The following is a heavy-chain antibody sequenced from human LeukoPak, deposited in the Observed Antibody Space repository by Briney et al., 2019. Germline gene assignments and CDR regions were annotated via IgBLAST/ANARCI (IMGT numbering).Heavy chain of an antibody. D-gene: IGHD6-19*01. CDR2: ISGSGDST. J-gene: IGHJ4*02. CDR1: GFTFSSYA. V-gene: IGHV3-23*01. Sequence: GGSLRLSCAASGFTFSSYAMSWVRQAPGKGLEWVSAISGSGDSTYYADSVKGRFTISRDNFKNTLYLQINSLRAEDTAVYYCAEDLVGNSLVYFDYWGQGTLVTVSS. CDR3: AEDLVGNSLVYFDY.